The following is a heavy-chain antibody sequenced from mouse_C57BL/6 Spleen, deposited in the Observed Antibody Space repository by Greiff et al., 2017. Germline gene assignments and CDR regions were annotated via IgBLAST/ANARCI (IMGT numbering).Heavy chain of an antibody. V-gene: IGHV1-69*01. CDR3: ARRHYYGSSYGGGYYAMDY. J-gene: IGHJ4*01. CDR2: LDPSDSYT. CDR1: GYTFTSYW. D-gene: IGHD1-1*01. Sequence: QVQLQQPGAELVMPGASVKLSCKASGYTFTSYWMHWVKQRPGQGLEWIGELDPSDSYTNYNQKFKGKSTLTVDKSSSTAYMQLSSLTSEDSAVYYCARRHYYGSSYGGGYYAMDYWGQGTSVTVSS.